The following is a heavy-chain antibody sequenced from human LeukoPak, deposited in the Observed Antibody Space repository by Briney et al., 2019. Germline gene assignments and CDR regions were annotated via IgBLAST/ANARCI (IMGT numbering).Heavy chain of an antibody. CDR2: IYTSGST. D-gene: IGHD3-9*01. CDR3: ARLGVTIFPFDP. V-gene: IGHV4-4*09. Sequence: SETLSLTCTVSGGSISSYYWSWLRQPPGKGLEWIGYIYTSGSTNYNPSLKSRVTISVDTSKNQFSLKLSSVTAADTAVYYCARLGVTIFPFDPWGQGTLVTVSS. CDR1: GGSISSYY. J-gene: IGHJ5*02.